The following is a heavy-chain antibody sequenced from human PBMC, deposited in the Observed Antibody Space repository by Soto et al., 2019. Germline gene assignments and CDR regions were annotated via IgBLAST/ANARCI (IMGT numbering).Heavy chain of an antibody. D-gene: IGHD3-10*01. Sequence: GGSLRLSCAASGFTFSSYSMNWVRQAPGKGLEWVSYISSSSSTIYYADSVKGRFTISRDNAKNPLYLQMNSLRDEDTAVYYCARDRFWWVVRGVAFPNSGAFDIWGQGTMVTVSS. J-gene: IGHJ3*02. CDR3: ARDRFWWVVRGVAFPNSGAFDI. V-gene: IGHV3-48*02. CDR1: GFTFSSYS. CDR2: ISSSSSTI.